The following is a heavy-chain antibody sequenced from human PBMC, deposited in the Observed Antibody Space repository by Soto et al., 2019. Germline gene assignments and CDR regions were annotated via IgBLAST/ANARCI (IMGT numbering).Heavy chain of an antibody. J-gene: IGHJ4*02. D-gene: IGHD1-20*01. CDR2: IWNDGSIK. CDR1: GFSFSRFG. CDR3: ARDGRLLVDNWFDY. Sequence: QVQLVESGGGVVQPGRSLRVSCVASGFSFSRFGMHWVRQAPGKGLEWVALIWNDGSIKDYADSVKGRFTISRDNSKNTLYLQMNSLRAEDTAVYYCARDGRLLVDNWFDYWGQGTQVIVSS. V-gene: IGHV3-33*01.